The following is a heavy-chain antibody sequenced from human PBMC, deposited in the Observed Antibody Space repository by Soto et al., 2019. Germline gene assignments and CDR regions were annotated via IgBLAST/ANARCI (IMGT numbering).Heavy chain of an antibody. CDR3: ERHTFGGVIGHIYFDS. V-gene: IGHV4-31*01. CDR2: IYYSGST. D-gene: IGHD3-16*02. Sequence: QVQLQESGPGLVKPSQTLSLTCTVSGGSISSGGYYWSWIRQHPGKGLEWIGYIYYSGSTYYNPSLKSQVTISVDPSKNQFSLKLSSVTAADTAVYYCERHTFGGVIGHIYFDSWGQGTLVTVSS. J-gene: IGHJ4*02. CDR1: GGSISSGGYY.